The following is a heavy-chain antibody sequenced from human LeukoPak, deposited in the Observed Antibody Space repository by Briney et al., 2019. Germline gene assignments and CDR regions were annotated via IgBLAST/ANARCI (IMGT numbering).Heavy chain of an antibody. CDR2: IYTSGTT. CDR3: ARLSTVTTSFDY. V-gene: IGHV4-4*07. J-gene: IGHJ4*02. Sequence: SETLSLTCTVSGGSISSYYWSWIRQPAGKGLEWIGRIYTSGTTHYNPSLKSRVTMSVDTSRNQFSLKLSSVTAADTAVYYCARLSTVTTSFDYWGQGTLVTVSS. CDR1: GGSISSYY. D-gene: IGHD4-17*01.